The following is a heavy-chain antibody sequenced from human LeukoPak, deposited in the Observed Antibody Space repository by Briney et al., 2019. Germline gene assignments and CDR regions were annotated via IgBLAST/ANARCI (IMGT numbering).Heavy chain of an antibody. CDR1: GFPFSSYW. J-gene: IGHJ4*02. Sequence: PGGSLRLSCAASGFPFSSYWMSWVRQAPGKGLEWVANIKQDGGEKFYVDSVKGRFTISRDNSKNTLYLQMDSLRAEDTAIYYCADFGSGSYCFDYWGQGTLVTVSS. CDR2: IKQDGGEK. V-gene: IGHV3-7*03. CDR3: ADFGSGSYCFDY. D-gene: IGHD3-10*01.